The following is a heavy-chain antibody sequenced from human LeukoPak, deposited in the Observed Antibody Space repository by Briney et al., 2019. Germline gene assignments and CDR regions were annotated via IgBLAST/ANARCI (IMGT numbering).Heavy chain of an antibody. D-gene: IGHD3-22*01. CDR3: ARGRYYDSSGYYDY. V-gene: IGHV3-64*01. CDR1: GFTFSSYA. J-gene: IGHJ4*02. CDR2: ISSNGGST. Sequence: GGSLRLSCAASGFTFSSYAMHWVRQAPGKGLEYVSAISSNGGSTYYANSVKGRFTISRDNSKNTLYLQMGSLRAEDMAVYYCARGRYYDSSGYYDYWGQGTLVTVSS.